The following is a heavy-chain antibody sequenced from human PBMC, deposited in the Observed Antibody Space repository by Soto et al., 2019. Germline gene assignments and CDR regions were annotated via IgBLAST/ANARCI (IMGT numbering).Heavy chain of an antibody. CDR3: AKDKSYHYDSSGYYGGNWFDP. CDR1: GFTFSSYA. D-gene: IGHD3-22*01. CDR2: ISGSGGST. Sequence: VGSLTLSCAASGFTFSSYAMSWVRQAPGKGLEWVSAISGSGGSTYYADSVKGRFTISRDNSKNTLYLQMNSLRAEDTAVYYCAKDKSYHYDSSGYYGGNWFDPWGQGTLVTVSS. V-gene: IGHV3-23*01. J-gene: IGHJ5*02.